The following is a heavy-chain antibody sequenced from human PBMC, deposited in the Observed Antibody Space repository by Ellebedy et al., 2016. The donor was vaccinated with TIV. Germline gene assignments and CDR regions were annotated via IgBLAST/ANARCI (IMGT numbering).Heavy chain of an antibody. J-gene: IGHJ4*02. CDR2: ISYDGSNK. V-gene: IGHV3-30*03. D-gene: IGHD6-19*01. CDR1: GFTFSSYG. CDR3: ARQKPGYSSNSWDY. Sequence: GESLKISCAASGFTFSSYGMHWVRQAPGKGLEWVAVISYDGSNKYYADSVKGRFTISRDNSKNTLYLQMNSLRAEDTAVYYCARQKPGYSSNSWDYWGQGTLVTVSS.